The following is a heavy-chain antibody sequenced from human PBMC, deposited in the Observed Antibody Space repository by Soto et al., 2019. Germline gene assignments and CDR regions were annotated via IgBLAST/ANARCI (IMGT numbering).Heavy chain of an antibody. CDR1: GGSISSGGYS. V-gene: IGHV4-30-2*01. CDR2: IYHSGSP. Sequence: QLQLQESGSGLVKPSQTLSLTCAVSGGSISSGGYSWSWIRQPPGKGLEGIGYIYHSGSPYYNPSLTGRVPLAVDRPQNPFSRKLSSVTAADAAVYCCARVPDYWGQGTLVTVSS. CDR3: ARVPDY. J-gene: IGHJ4*02.